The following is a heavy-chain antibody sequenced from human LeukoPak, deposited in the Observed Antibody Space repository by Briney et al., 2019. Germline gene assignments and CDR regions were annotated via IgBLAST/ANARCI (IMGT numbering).Heavy chain of an antibody. CDR3: ARGVPAATQSSFDY. CDR2: INHSGST. J-gene: IGHJ4*02. CDR1: GGSFSGYY. D-gene: IGHD2-2*01. V-gene: IGHV4-34*01. Sequence: PSETLSLTCAVYGGSFSGYYWSWIRQPPGKGLEWIGEINHSGSTNYNPSLKSRVTISVDTSKNQFSLMLSSVTAADTAVYYCARGVPAATQSSFDYWGQGTLVTVSS.